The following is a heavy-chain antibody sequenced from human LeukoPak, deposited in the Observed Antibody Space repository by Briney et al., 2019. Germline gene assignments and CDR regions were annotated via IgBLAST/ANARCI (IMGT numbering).Heavy chain of an antibody. Sequence: ASVKVSCKASGYTFITYGINWVRQAPGRGLEWMGWISPYNGNTNYAQKLQGRVTMTTDTSTSTAYMDLRSLRSDDTAVYYCARGIAYSSSSARGYNYYFYGMAVWGQGTTVTVSS. J-gene: IGHJ6*02. V-gene: IGHV1-18*01. D-gene: IGHD6-6*01. CDR2: ISPYNGNT. CDR3: ARGIAYSSSSARGYNYYFYGMAV. CDR1: GYTFITYG.